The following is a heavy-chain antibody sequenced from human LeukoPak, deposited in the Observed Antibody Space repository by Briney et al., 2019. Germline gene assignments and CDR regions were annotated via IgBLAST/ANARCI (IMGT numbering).Heavy chain of an antibody. Sequence: PGGSLRLSCAASGFTVSSNYMSGVRQAPGKGLEWVSVIYSGGSTYYADSVKGRFTISRDNSKNTLYLQMNSLRAEDTAVYYCARGPLVTEQQLLPWGQGTLVTVSS. D-gene: IGHD6-13*01. CDR2: IYSGGST. CDR3: ARGPLVTEQQLLP. J-gene: IGHJ5*02. V-gene: IGHV3-53*01. CDR1: GFTVSSNY.